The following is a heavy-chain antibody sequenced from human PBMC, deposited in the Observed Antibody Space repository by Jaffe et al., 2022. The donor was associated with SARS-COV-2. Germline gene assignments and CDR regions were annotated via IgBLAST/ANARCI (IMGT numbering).Heavy chain of an antibody. CDR2: ISSSSSYI. J-gene: IGHJ4*02. CDR1: GFTFSSYS. D-gene: IGHD5-12*01. V-gene: IGHV3-21*01. Sequence: EVQLVESGGGLVKPGGSLRLSCAASGFTFSSYSMNWVRQAPGKGLEWVSSISSSSSYIYYADSVKGRFTISRDNAKNSLYLQMNSLRAEDTAVYYCARPRDGYNYYFDYWGQGTLVTVSS. CDR3: ARPRDGYNYYFDY.